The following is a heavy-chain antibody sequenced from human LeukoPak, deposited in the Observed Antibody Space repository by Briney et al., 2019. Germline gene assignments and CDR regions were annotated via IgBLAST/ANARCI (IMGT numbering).Heavy chain of an antibody. D-gene: IGHD2-2*01. CDR2: MNPNSGNT. CDR1: GYTFTSYD. V-gene: IGHV1-8*03. J-gene: IGHJ6*03. Sequence: ASVKVSCKASGYTFTSYDINWVRQAPGQGLEWMGWMNPNSGNTGYAQKFQGRATITRNTSISTAYMELSSLRSEDTAVYYCARGRDCSSTSCYFRDYYYYMDVWGKGTTVTVSS. CDR3: ARGRDCSSTSCYFRDYYYYMDV.